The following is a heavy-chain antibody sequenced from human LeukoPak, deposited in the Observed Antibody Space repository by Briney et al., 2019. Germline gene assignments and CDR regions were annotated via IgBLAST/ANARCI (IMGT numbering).Heavy chain of an antibody. J-gene: IGHJ6*03. D-gene: IGHD3-3*01. Sequence: GGSLRLSCAASGFTFSDYYRSWIRQAPGKGLEWVSYISSSGSTIYYADSVKGRFTISRDNAKNSLYLQMNSLRAEDTAVYYCARLYYDFWSGYYLPYYYYYYMDVWGKGTTVTVSS. V-gene: IGHV3-11*01. CDR2: ISSSGSTI. CDR3: ARLYYDFWSGYYLPYYYYYYMDV. CDR1: GFTFSDYY.